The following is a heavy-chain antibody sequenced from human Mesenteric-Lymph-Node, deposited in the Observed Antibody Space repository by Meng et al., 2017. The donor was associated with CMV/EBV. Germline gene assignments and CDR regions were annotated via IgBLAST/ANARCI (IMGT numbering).Heavy chain of an antibody. Sequence: GESLKISCAASGFTFSRCAMSWVRQAPGKGLEWVSTISGSGATPYYADSVKGRFSISRDNHKNTLYLQMNSLRAEDTAVYYCAKVGYYGSVYWGQGTLVTVSS. J-gene: IGHJ4*02. CDR1: GFTFSRCA. D-gene: IGHD3-10*01. CDR3: AKVGYYGSVY. CDR2: ISGSGATP. V-gene: IGHV3-23*01.